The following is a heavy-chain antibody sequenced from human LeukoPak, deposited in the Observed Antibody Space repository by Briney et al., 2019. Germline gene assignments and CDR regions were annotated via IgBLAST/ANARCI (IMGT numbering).Heavy chain of an antibody. Sequence: GGSLRLSCAASGFTFSSYWMSWVRQAPGNGLEWVANIKQDGSEKYYVDSVKGRFTISRDNAKNSLYLQMNSLRAEDTAVCYCAREGDGSSCGDYWGQGTLVTVSS. J-gene: IGHJ4*02. CDR3: AREGDGSSCGDY. V-gene: IGHV3-7*01. D-gene: IGHD6-13*01. CDR1: GFTFSSYW. CDR2: IKQDGSEK.